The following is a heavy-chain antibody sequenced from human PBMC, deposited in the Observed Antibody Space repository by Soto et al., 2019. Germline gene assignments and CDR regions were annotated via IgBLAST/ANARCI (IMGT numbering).Heavy chain of an antibody. CDR1: GDSLSSYY. CDR2: IYYSGST. Sequence: PSETLSLTCTVSGDSLSSYYWSWIRQPPGKGLEWIGYIYYSGSTNYNPSLKSRVTISVDTSKNQFSLKLYSVTTADTAMYYCARLPWADYGGIFDPWGQGTLVTVSS. D-gene: IGHD4-17*01. V-gene: IGHV4-59*01. J-gene: IGHJ5*02. CDR3: ARLPWADYGGIFDP.